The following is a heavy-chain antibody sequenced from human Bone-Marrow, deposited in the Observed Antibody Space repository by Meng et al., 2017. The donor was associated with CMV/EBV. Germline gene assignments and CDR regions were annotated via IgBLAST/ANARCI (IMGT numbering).Heavy chain of an antibody. Sequence: GSLRLSCTVSGGSVSSGSYYWSWIRQPPGKGLEWIGYIYYSGSTNYNPSLKSRVTISVDTSKNQFSLKLSSVTAADTAVYYCARTNNRFEYSSSGAGMDVWGQGTTVTVSS. V-gene: IGHV4-61*01. D-gene: IGHD6-6*01. CDR3: ARTNNRFEYSSSGAGMDV. J-gene: IGHJ6*02. CDR2: IYYSGST. CDR1: GGSVSSGSYY.